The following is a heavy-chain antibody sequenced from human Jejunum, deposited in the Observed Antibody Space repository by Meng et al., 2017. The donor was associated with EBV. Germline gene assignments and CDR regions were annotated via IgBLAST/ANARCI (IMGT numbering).Heavy chain of an antibody. CDR1: GYTFTGYF. J-gene: IGHJ4*02. CDR3: ARDYSDSSRQGY. Sequence: VQLWSSGPAGKNPGASVRVSCKPSGYTFTGYFIHWVRQAPGQGLEWMGRINPNSGGTSYTQKFQGRVTMTRDTSITTAYMELSRLGSDDTAVYYCARDYSDSSRQGYWGQGTLVTVSS. V-gene: IGHV1-2*06. D-gene: IGHD3-22*01. CDR2: INPNSGGT.